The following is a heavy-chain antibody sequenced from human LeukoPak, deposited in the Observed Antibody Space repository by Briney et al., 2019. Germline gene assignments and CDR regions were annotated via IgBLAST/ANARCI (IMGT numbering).Heavy chain of an antibody. V-gene: IGHV5-51*01. J-gene: IGHJ4*02. Sequence: GESLKISCKGSGXRFTNYWIGWVRQVPGKGLEWMGIIYPFDSDTRYGPSFQGQVIISADKSISTAYLQWSSLKASDTAMYYCARRESSGSIDHWGQGTLVTVSS. D-gene: IGHD6-19*01. CDR3: ARRESSGSIDH. CDR2: IYPFDSDT. CDR1: GXRFTNYW.